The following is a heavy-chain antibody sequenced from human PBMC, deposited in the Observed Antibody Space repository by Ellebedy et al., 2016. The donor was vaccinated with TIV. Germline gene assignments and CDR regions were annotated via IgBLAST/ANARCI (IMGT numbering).Heavy chain of an antibody. D-gene: IGHD2-2*01. CDR3: ARPTVPATICGACGMDV. CDR1: GFTVSSNF. J-gene: IGHJ6*02. V-gene: IGHV3-53*01. CDR2: IYGGGTI. Sequence: PGGSLRLSCAASGFTVSSNFMTWVRQAPGKGLEWVSVIYGGGTIRYADSLKGRFTISRDNSKNTVDLQMNSLRAEDTAVYYCARPTVPATICGACGMDVWGQGTTVIVSS.